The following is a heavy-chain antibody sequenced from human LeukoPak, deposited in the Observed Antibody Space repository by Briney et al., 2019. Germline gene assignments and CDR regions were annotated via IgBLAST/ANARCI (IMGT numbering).Heavy chain of an antibody. J-gene: IGHJ4*02. CDR3: GTSDSGSIFGVVISF. V-gene: IGHV4-38-2*01. Sequence: SETLSLXCDVSGYSISSGHYWGWIRQPPGKGLEWIGSLSDGGTPDYNPSLKSRVSMSIDTSKNQFSLRLRSLTAADTAIYYCGTSDSGSIFGVVISFWGQGTLVTVSS. CDR1: GYSISSGHY. D-gene: IGHD3-3*02. CDR2: LSDGGTP.